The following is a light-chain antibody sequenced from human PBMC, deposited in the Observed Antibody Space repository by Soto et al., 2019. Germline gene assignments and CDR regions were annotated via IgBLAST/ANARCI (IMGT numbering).Light chain of an antibody. CDR1: SSDVGGYNY. Sequence: QSALTQPASVSGSPGQSITISCTGTSSDVGGYNYVSWYQQHPGKAPKLMIYEVSNRPSGVSNRFSGSKSGYTASLTISGLQAEDEADYYCSSYTSSSIVVFGGGTKLNVL. CDR3: SSYTSSSIVV. V-gene: IGLV2-14*01. J-gene: IGLJ2*01. CDR2: EVS.